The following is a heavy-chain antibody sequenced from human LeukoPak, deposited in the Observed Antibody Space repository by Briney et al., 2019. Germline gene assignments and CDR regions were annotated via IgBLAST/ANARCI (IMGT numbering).Heavy chain of an antibody. CDR2: INHSGST. CDR1: VGSLSGYY. D-gene: IGHD3-10*01. V-gene: IGHV4-34*01. Sequence: SETLSLTCAVYVGSLSGYYWSWIRQPPGKGLEWIGEINHSGSTNYNSSLKSRVTISVDTSKNQFSLQLTSVTAADTAVYYCARDDYRGVTNFDPWGQGTLVTVSS. CDR3: ARDDYRGVTNFDP. J-gene: IGHJ5*02.